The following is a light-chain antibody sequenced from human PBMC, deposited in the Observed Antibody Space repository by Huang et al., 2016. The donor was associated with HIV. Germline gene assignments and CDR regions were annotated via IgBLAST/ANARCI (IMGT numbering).Light chain of an antibody. CDR1: QSVGNY. Sequence: EIVLTQSPGTLSLSPGERATLSCRTSQSVGNYLVWYQQKPGQVPRLLIYDASYRAAGIPARFSGSGSGTDFTLTMGSLEPEDFAVYDCHQRSKWPITFGQGTRLEIK. V-gene: IGKV3-11*01. CDR3: HQRSKWPIT. CDR2: DAS. J-gene: IGKJ5*01.